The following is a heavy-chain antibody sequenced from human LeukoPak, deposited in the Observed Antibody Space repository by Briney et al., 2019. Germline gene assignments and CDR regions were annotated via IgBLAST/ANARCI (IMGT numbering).Heavy chain of an antibody. CDR1: GFTFSSYA. V-gene: IGHV3-23*01. CDR3: AKSTGYSYGYFDY. Sequence: LTGGSLRPSCAASGFTFSSYAMSWVRQAPGKGLEWVSAISGSGGSTYYPDSVKGRFTISRDNSKNTLYLQMNNLRAEDTAVYYCAKSTGYSYGYFDYWGQGTLVTVYS. CDR2: ISGSGGST. J-gene: IGHJ4*02. D-gene: IGHD5-18*01.